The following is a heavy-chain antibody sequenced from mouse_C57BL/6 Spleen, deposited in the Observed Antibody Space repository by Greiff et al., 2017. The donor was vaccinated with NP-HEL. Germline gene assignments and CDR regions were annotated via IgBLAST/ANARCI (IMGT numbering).Heavy chain of an antibody. J-gene: IGHJ2*01. Sequence: EVQVVESGGGLVQPGGSLKLSCAASGFTFSDYYMYWVRQTPEKRLEWVAYISNGGGSTYYPDTVKGRFTISRDNAKNTLYLQMSRLKSEDTAMYYCARRGYYGSFFDYWGQGTTLTVSS. CDR1: GFTFSDYY. D-gene: IGHD1-1*01. V-gene: IGHV5-12*01. CDR3: ARRGYYGSFFDY. CDR2: ISNGGGST.